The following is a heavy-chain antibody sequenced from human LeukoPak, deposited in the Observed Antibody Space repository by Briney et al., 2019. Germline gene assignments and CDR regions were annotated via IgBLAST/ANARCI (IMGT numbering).Heavy chain of an antibody. Sequence: GGSLRLSCVVSGFTFSSYAMHWVRQAPGKGLEYVSAISSNGGSTYYANSVKGRFTISRDNSKNTLYLQMGSLRVEDMAVYYCARASSGWYGYWGQGPLVTVSS. V-gene: IGHV3-64*01. CDR1: GFTFSSYA. CDR3: ARASSGWYGY. CDR2: ISSNGGST. J-gene: IGHJ4*02. D-gene: IGHD6-19*01.